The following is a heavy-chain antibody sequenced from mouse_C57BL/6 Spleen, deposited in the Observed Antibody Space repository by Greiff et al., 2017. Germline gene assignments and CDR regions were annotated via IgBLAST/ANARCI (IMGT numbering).Heavy chain of an antibody. V-gene: IGHV1-7*01. J-gene: IGHJ2*01. Sequence: QVQLQQSGAELAQPGASVKLSCTASGYTFPSYWLHWVKQRPGQGLEWIGYINPRRGYTKYNQKFKDKATLTADKSDITAYMQLSSLTYEDSAVYYCARWGLRQGDYYFDYWGQGTTLTVSS. CDR3: ARWGLRQGDYYFDY. CDR1: GYTFPSYW. CDR2: INPRRGYT. D-gene: IGHD2-4*01.